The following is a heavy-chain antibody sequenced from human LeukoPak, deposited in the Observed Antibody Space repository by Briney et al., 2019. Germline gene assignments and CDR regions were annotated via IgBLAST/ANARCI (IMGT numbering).Heavy chain of an antibody. Sequence: GGSLRLSCAASGFAFSSYSMNWVRQAPGKGLEWVSSISSSSGSIYYADSVKGRFTISGDNAKNSLYLQMNSLRAEDTAVYYCARRYCTSTSCYAFDCWGQGTLVTVSS. J-gene: IGHJ4*02. D-gene: IGHD2-2*01. CDR2: ISSSSGSI. CDR3: ARRYCTSTSCYAFDC. CDR1: GFAFSSYS. V-gene: IGHV3-21*01.